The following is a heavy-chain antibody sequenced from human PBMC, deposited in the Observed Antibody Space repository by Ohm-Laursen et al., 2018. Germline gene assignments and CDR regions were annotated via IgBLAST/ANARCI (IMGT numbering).Heavy chain of an antibody. J-gene: IGHJ4*02. CDR1: GGSISSYY. V-gene: IGHV4-59*08. D-gene: IGHD3-22*01. CDR3: ARHVLSRQDYDSSGHSSIDY. Sequence: DTLSLTCTVSGGSISSYYWSWIRQPPGKGLEWIGYIYYSGSTTYNPSLKSRVAISVDTSKNQFSLNLASVTAADTAVYFCARHVLSRQDYDSSGHSSIDYWGQGMLVTVSS. CDR2: IYYSGST.